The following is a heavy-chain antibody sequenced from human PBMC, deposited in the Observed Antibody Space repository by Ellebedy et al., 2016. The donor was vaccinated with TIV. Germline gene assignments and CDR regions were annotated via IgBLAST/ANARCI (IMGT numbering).Heavy chain of an antibody. CDR3: ARGRGLDV. CDR2: INQDGSEK. Sequence: GESLKISCAASKFTFRTFWMTWVRQTPGKGLEWVANINQDGSEKHYVDSVKGRFTISRDNAENSMYLQMNSLSAEDTALYYCARGRGLDVWGQGILVTVSS. J-gene: IGHJ4*02. D-gene: IGHD3/OR15-3a*01. CDR1: KFTFRTFW. V-gene: IGHV3-7*01.